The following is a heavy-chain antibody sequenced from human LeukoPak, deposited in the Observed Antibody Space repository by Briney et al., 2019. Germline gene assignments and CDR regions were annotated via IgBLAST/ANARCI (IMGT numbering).Heavy chain of an antibody. J-gene: IGHJ6*03. D-gene: IGHD1-14*01. CDR3: ARARRGSAPYYYYYMDV. CDR2: ICAYNGNT. CDR1: GYTFTSYG. Sequence: GASVKVSCKASGYTFTSYGISWVRQAPGQGLEWMGWICAYNGNTNYAQKLQGRVTMTTDTSTSTAYMELRSLRSDDTAVYYCARARRGSAPYYYYYMDVWGKGTTVTVSS. V-gene: IGHV1-18*01.